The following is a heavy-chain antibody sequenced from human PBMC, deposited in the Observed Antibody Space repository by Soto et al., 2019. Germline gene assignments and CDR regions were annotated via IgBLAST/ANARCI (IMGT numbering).Heavy chain of an antibody. CDR3: AGDYYGSGSFDY. CDR2: ISYDGSNK. Sequence: GGTLRLSCSASGVTFSSYGMHWVRQAPGKGLEWVAVISYDGSNKYYADSVKGRFTISRDNSKNTLYLQMNSLRAEDTAVYYCAGDYYGSGSFDYWGQGTLVTV. D-gene: IGHD3-10*01. V-gene: IGHV3-30*03. J-gene: IGHJ4*02. CDR1: GVTFSSYG.